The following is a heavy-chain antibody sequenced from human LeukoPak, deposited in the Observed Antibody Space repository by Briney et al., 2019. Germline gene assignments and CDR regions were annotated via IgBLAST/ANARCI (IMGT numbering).Heavy chain of an antibody. D-gene: IGHD5-18*01. CDR2: ISYDGSNK. Sequence: PGGSLRLSCAASGFTFSSYGMHWVRQAPGKGLEWVAVISYDGSNKYYADSVKGRFTISRDNSKNTLYLQMNSLRAEDTAVYYCAKGGYNYGLDYWGQGTLVTVSS. V-gene: IGHV3-30*18. CDR3: AKGGYNYGLDY. J-gene: IGHJ4*02. CDR1: GFTFSSYG.